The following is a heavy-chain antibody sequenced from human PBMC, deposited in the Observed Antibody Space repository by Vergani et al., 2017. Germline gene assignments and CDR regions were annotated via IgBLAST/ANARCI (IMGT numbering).Heavy chain of an antibody. CDR2: ISSSSSYI. CDR3: ARGKDCGGSSCNGSPYYGLDL. V-gene: IGHV3-21*01. Sequence: EVQLLESGGGLVQPGGSLRLSCAASGFTFSSYSMNWVRQAPGKGLEWVSSISSSSSYIYYADSVKGRFTISRDNAKNTLYLQMNSLRVEETAVYYCARGKDCGGSSCNGSPYYGLDLWGQGTTVTVSS. D-gene: IGHD2-15*01. CDR1: GFTFSSYS. J-gene: IGHJ6*02.